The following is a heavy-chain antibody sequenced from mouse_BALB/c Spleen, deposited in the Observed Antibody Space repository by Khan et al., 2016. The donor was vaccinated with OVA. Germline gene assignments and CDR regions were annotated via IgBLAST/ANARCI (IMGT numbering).Heavy chain of an antibody. CDR3: ARDRAPWYFDV. J-gene: IGHJ1*01. V-gene: IGHV3-2*02. CDR1: GYSITSDYA. CDR2: INYSGST. D-gene: IGHD3-1*01. Sequence: EVKLQESGPGLVKPSQSLSLTCTVTGYSITSDYAWNWIRQFPGNKLEWMGYINYSGSTGYNPSLKSRISITRDTSKNQFFLQLNSVTTEDTATYYCARDRAPWYFDVWGEGTTVTVSS.